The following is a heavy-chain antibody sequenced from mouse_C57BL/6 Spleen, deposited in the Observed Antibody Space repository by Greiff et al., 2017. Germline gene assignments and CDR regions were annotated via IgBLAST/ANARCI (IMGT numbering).Heavy chain of an antibody. CDR2: ISNGGGST. CDR1: GFTFSDYY. D-gene: IGHD1-1*01. CDR3: ARGDYYGSSPSWFAY. Sequence: DVKLVESGGGLVQPGGSLKLSCAASGFTFSDYYMYWVRQTPEKRLEWVAYISNGGGSTYYPDTVKGRFTISRDNAKNTLYLQMSRLKSEDTAMYYCARGDYYGSSPSWFAYWGQGTLVTVSA. J-gene: IGHJ3*01. V-gene: IGHV5-12*01.